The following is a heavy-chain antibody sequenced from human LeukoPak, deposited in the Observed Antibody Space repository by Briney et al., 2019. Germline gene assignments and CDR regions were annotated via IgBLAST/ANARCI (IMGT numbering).Heavy chain of an antibody. D-gene: IGHD5-12*01. Sequence: GGSLRLSCAASGSTFSSYAMSWVRQAPGKGLEWVSVISGSGGDTDYADSVKGRFTISRDNSKNTLYLQMNSLRAEDTAIYYCAKSRVGYDYWGQGTLVTVSS. J-gene: IGHJ4*02. CDR2: ISGSGGDT. CDR1: GSTFSSYA. CDR3: AKSRVGYDY. V-gene: IGHV3-23*01.